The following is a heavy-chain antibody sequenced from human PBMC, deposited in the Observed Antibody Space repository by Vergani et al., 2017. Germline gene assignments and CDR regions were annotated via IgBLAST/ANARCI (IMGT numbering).Heavy chain of an antibody. Sequence: QVQLQESGPGLVKPSETLSLTCTVSGGSISSYYWSWIRQPPGKGLEWIGYIYYSGSTNYNPSLKSRVTIAVDTSKNQFSLKLRSVTAADTAVYYCARATGYSSSWSQFLYYYYGMDVWGQGTTVTVSS. J-gene: IGHJ6*02. CDR3: ARATGYSSSWSQFLYYYYGMDV. CDR1: GGSISSYY. V-gene: IGHV4-59*01. CDR2: IYYSGST. D-gene: IGHD6-13*01.